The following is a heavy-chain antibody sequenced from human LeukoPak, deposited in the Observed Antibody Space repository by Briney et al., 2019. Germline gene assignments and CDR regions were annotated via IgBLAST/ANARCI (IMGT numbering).Heavy chain of an antibody. CDR2: ISSSGSTI. V-gene: IGHV3-11*04. CDR1: GFTFSDYY. J-gene: IGHJ4*02. D-gene: IGHD3-10*01. CDR3: ARGGYYGSGSYFRVDY. Sequence: GGSLRLSCAASGFTFSDYYMSWIRQAPGKGLEWISYISSSGSTIYYADFVKGRFNISRNNANNSLYLQMNSLRAEDTAVYYCARGGYYGSGSYFRVDYWGQRTLVPVSS.